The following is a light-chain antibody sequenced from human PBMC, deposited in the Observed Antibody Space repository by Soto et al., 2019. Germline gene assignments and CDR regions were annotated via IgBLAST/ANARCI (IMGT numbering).Light chain of an antibody. CDR3: QQYYTYPFT. V-gene: IGKV1-16*01. CDR1: QDIVTD. CDR2: AAS. J-gene: IGKJ3*01. Sequence: DIQMTQSPSSISASVGDRITLTCRASQDIVTDLAWFQQKPGQAPKPLIYAASTLQSGVPSAFSASWSGTDFSLTISGLQPDDFATYYCQQYYTYPFTFGPGTRV.